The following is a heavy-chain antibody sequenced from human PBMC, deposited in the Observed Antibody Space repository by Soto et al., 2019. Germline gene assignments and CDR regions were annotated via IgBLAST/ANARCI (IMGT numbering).Heavy chain of an antibody. J-gene: IGHJ6*02. CDR1: GFTFSSYA. CDR2: ISYDGSNK. CDR3: AREGDTATLAYYYGMDV. D-gene: IGHD5-18*01. V-gene: IGHV3-30-3*01. Sequence: GVSLRLSFAASGFTFSSYAMHWFRQAPGKGLEWVAVISYDGSNKYYADSVKGRFTISRDNSKNTLYLQMNSLRAEDTAVYYCAREGDTATLAYYYGMDVWGQRTKVSVSS.